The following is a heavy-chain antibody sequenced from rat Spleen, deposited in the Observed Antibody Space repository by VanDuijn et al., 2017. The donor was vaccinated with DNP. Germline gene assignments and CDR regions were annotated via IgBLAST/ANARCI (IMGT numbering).Heavy chain of an antibody. J-gene: IGHJ3*01. Sequence: EVQLVESGGDLVQPGNSLKLSCAASGFTFSDYAMAWVRQYPKKGLEWVATIVYDGSNTYYRDSVKGRFTISRDNAKNTQYLQMDSLRSEDTATYYCARGATVVTGGFAYWGQGTLVTVSS. CDR3: ARGATVVTGGFAY. CDR1: GFTFSDYA. D-gene: IGHD1-1*01. V-gene: IGHV5-7*01. CDR2: IVYDGSNT.